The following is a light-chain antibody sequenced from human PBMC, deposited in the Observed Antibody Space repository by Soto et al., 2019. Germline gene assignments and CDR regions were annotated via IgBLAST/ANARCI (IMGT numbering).Light chain of an antibody. J-gene: IGKJ5*01. CDR2: DAS. CDR3: QQYNSYSIT. Sequence: DIQMTQSPSSLSASVGDRVTITCRASQNISTLFAWFQHKPGKAPNLLIYDASSLQSGVPSRFSGSGSGTQFTLTISSLQPDDFATYFCQQYNSYSITFGQGTRLEIK. CDR1: QNISTL. V-gene: IGKV1-5*01.